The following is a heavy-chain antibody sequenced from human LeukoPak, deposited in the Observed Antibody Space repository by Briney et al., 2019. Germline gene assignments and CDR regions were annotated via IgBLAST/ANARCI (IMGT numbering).Heavy chain of an antibody. CDR1: GGSISSYY. CDR3: ARTAMGQSYVDY. J-gene: IGHJ4*02. V-gene: IGHV4-59*01. Sequence: SETLSLTCTVSGGSISSYYWSWIRQPLGKGLEWIGYIYYSGSTNYNPSLKSRVTISVDTSKNQFSLKLSSVTAADTAVYYCARTAMGQSYVDYWGQGTLVTVSS. CDR2: IYYSGST. D-gene: IGHD5-18*01.